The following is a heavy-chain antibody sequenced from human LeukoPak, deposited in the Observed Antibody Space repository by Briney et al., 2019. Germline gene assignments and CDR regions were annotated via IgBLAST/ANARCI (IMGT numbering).Heavy chain of an antibody. Sequence: GGSLRLSCAASGFTFSHYGMHWVRQAPGKGLEWVAVIWFDGSNKYYADSVKGRFLLSRDNSLNTLYLQMNSLRAEDTAVYYCARDSDYGDGFDYWGQGALVTVSP. D-gene: IGHD4-17*01. V-gene: IGHV3-33*08. J-gene: IGHJ4*02. CDR2: IWFDGSNK. CDR3: ARDSDYGDGFDY. CDR1: GFTFSHYG.